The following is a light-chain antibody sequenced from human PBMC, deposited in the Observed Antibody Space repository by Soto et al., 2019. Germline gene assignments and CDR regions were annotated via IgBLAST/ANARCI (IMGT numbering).Light chain of an antibody. J-gene: IGKJ5*01. CDR3: QQYYSNPPIT. Sequence: DIVLTQSPDSLAVSLGERATINFSSVQSILYSSNNMNYLAWYQQKSGKPPKLLIYWASIRESGVPDRFSGSGSGTDFTLTISSLQAEDVAVYYCQQYYSNPPITFGQGTRLEI. V-gene: IGKV4-1*01. CDR2: WAS. CDR1: QSILYSSNNMNY.